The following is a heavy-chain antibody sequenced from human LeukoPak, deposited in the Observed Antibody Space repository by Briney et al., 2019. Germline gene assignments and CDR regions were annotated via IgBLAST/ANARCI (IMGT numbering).Heavy chain of an antibody. J-gene: IGHJ4*02. D-gene: IGHD1-26*01. V-gene: IGHV4-61*02. CDR2: FHSSGRT. CDR3: ARHPTKWELRLSLDY. CDR1: GGSISSGSFY. Sequence: SETLSLTCTVSGGSISSGSFYWSWIRQPAGKGLEWIGRFHSSGRTNYNPSLKSRVVISVDTSKNQFSLNMNSVTAADTAVYYCARHPTKWELRLSLDYWGQGTLVTVSS.